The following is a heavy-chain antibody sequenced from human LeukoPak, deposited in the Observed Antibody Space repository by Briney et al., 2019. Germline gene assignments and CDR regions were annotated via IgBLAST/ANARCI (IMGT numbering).Heavy chain of an antibody. CDR2: ISYDGSNK. J-gene: IGHJ4*02. V-gene: IGHV3-30-3*01. D-gene: IGHD3-9*01. CDR3: SKDLTGARSFDD. Sequence: GGSLRLSCAASGFTFSSYAMHWVRQAPGKGLEWVAVISYDGSNKYYEDSVKGRFTISRDNSKNTLYLQMNSLRAEDTAVYYYSKDLTGARSFDDWGQGALVTVSS. CDR1: GFTFSSYA.